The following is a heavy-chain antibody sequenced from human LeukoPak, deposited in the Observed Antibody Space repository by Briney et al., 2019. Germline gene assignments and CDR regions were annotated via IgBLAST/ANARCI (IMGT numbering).Heavy chain of an antibody. V-gene: IGHV5-10-1*01. CDR1: GYSFTSYW. D-gene: IGHD3-22*01. CDR2: IDPSDSYT. J-gene: IGHJ3*02. CDR3: ARHTTYDSSGYYYAFAFDI. Sequence: RGESLKISCKGSGYSFTSYWISWVRQMPGKGLEWMGRIDPSDSYTNYSPSFQGHDTISADKSISTAYLQWSSLKASDTAMYYCARHTTYDSSGYYYAFAFDIWGQGTMVTVSS.